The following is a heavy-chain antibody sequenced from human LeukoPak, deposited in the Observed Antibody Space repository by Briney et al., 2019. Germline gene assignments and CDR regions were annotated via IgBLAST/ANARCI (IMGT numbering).Heavy chain of an antibody. J-gene: IGHJ6*03. Sequence: EASVKVSCKASGYTFTSYGISWVRQAPGQGLEWMGWISAYNGNTNYAQKLQGRVTMTTDTSTSTAYMELRSLRSDDTAVYYCARRHIVAGYYYYMDVWGKGTTVTVSS. CDR3: ARRHIVAGYYYYMDV. CDR1: GYTFTSYG. D-gene: IGHD2-21*01. CDR2: ISAYNGNT. V-gene: IGHV1-18*01.